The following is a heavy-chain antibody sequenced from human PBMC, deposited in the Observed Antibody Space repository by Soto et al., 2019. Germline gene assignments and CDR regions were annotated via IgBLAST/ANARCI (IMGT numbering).Heavy chain of an antibody. D-gene: IGHD2-15*01. CDR2: VKSKTDGGTA. J-gene: IGHJ6*02. CDR3: TTDCSGGSCYPGAYYYYYGMDV. V-gene: IGHV3-15*01. CDR1: AFSFSYAW. Sequence: EVQLVESGGGLVQPGGSLRLSCAASAFSFSYAWMSWVRQAPGKGLEWVGRVKSKTDGGTADYAAPVKGRFTISRDDSKTTVYLQMNSLKTEDTAVYYCTTDCSGGSCYPGAYYYYYGMDVWGQGTTVTVSS.